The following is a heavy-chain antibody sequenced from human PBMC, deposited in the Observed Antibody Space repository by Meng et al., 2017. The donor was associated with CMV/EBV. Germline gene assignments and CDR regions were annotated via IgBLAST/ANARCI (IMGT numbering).Heavy chain of an antibody. J-gene: IGHJ4*02. CDR1: GYTFTRYG. D-gene: IGHD1-26*01. CDR2: ISAYNGNT. CDR3: ARVGVGATWYFDY. V-gene: IGHV1-18*01. Sequence: QVTLVTFGGERKKPGASVKASVKSSGYTFTRYGISWVRQAPGQGLEWMGWISAYNGNTNYAQKLQGRVTMTTDTSTSTAYMELRSLRSDDTAVYYCARVGVGATWYFDYWGQGTLVTVSS.